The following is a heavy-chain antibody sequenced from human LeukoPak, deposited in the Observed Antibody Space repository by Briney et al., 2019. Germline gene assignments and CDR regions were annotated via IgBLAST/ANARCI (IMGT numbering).Heavy chain of an antibody. CDR3: ARGRVVPAGNAFDI. CDR1: GFTFSSYA. D-gene: IGHD2-2*01. Sequence: PGRSLRLSCAASGFTFSSYAMHWVRQAPGKGLEWVAVISYDGSNKYYADSVKGRFTISRDNSKNTLYLQMNSLRAEDTAVYYCARGRVVPAGNAFDIWGQGTMVTVSS. V-gene: IGHV3-30-3*01. CDR2: ISYDGSNK. J-gene: IGHJ3*02.